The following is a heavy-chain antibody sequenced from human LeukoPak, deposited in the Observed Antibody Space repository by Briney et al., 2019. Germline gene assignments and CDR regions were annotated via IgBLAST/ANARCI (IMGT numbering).Heavy chain of an antibody. CDR1: GDTFTGNY. J-gene: IGHJ4*02. Sequence: ASVKVSCKASGDTFTGNYMHWVRQAPGQGLEWMGWINPNSGGTNYAQKFQGRVTMTRDTSISTAYMELSRLRSDDTAVYYCARSEYSSGWYYLGDYWGQGTLVTVSS. CDR2: INPNSGGT. CDR3: ARSEYSSGWYYLGDY. V-gene: IGHV1-2*02. D-gene: IGHD6-19*01.